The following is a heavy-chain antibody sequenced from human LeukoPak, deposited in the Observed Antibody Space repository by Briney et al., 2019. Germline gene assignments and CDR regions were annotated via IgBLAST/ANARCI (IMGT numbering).Heavy chain of an antibody. CDR3: ARGPSRDYGSGSSWFDP. D-gene: IGHD3-10*01. CDR2: MNPNSGNT. V-gene: IGHV1-8*01. J-gene: IGHJ5*02. CDR1: GYTFTTYD. Sequence: ASVKVPCKASGYTFTTYDINWVRQVTGQGLEWMGWMNPNSGNTGYAQKIQGRVTMTRNTSINTAYMELSSLRSEDTAVYYCARGPSRDYGSGSSWFDPWGQGTLDTVSS.